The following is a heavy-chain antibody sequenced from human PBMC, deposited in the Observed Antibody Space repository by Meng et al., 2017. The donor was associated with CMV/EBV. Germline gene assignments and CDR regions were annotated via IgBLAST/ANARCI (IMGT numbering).Heavy chain of an antibody. V-gene: IGHV1-2*02. CDR3: ARETYYYDSSGYYYSN. Sequence: ASVKVSCKASGYTFTSCGISWVRQAPGQGLEWMGWINPNSGGTNYAQKFQGRVTMTRDTSISTAYMELSRLRSDDTAVYYCARETYYYDSSGYYYSNWGQGTLVTVSS. D-gene: IGHD3-22*01. CDR2: INPNSGGT. J-gene: IGHJ4*02. CDR1: GYTFTSCG.